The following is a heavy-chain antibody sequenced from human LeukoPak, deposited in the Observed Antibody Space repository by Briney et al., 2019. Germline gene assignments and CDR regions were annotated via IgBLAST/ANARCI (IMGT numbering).Heavy chain of an antibody. Sequence: GGSLRLSCAASGFTFSGYGMQWVRQVPGKGLEWVAFIRYDGGNKYYADSVKGRFTISRDNSKNTLYLQMNSLRGEDTAVYYCAKDRVVSREPAAFDVWGQGTXVTVSS. CDR3: AKDRVVSREPAAFDV. CDR2: IRYDGGNK. J-gene: IGHJ3*01. D-gene: IGHD2-15*01. V-gene: IGHV3-30*02. CDR1: GFTFSGYG.